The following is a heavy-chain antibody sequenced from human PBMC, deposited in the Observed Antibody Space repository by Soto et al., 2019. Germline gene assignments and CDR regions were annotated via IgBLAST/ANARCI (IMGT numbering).Heavy chain of an antibody. J-gene: IGHJ6*02. V-gene: IGHV4-34*01. CDR2: INHSGST. Sequence: SETLSLTCAVYGGSFSGYYWSWIRQPPGKGLEWIGEINHSGSTNYNPSLKSRVTISVDTSKNQFSLKLSSVTAADTAVYYCARGGDYSSSPYYYYYGMDVWGQGTTVTVSS. D-gene: IGHD6-6*01. CDR3: ARGGDYSSSPYYYYYGMDV. CDR1: GGSFSGYY.